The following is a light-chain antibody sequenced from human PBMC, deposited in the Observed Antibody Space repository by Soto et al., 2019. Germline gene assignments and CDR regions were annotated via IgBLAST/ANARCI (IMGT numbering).Light chain of an antibody. Sequence: DIQMTQSPSSVSASVGDRVTITCLSCQGISSWLAWCQQKPGKAPKLLIYAASSLQSGVPSRFSGSGSGTDFTLTISSLQPEDFATYYRQQANSFPITFGQGTKVDI. CDR1: QGISSW. CDR3: QQANSFPIT. J-gene: IGKJ1*01. V-gene: IGKV1D-12*01. CDR2: AAS.